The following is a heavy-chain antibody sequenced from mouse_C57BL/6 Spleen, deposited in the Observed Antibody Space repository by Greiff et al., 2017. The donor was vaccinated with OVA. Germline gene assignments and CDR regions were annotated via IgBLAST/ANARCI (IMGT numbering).Heavy chain of an antibody. CDR1: GYTFTSYW. J-gene: IGHJ3*01. V-gene: IGHV1-69*01. Sequence: VKLQQPGAELVMPGASVKLSCKASGYTFTSYWMHWVKQRPGQGLEWIGEIDPSDSYTNYNQKFKGKSTLTVDKSSSTAYMQLSSLTSEDSAVYYCATMITTTAWFAYWGQGTLVTVSA. CDR3: ATMITTTAWFAY. CDR2: IDPSDSYT. D-gene: IGHD2-4*01.